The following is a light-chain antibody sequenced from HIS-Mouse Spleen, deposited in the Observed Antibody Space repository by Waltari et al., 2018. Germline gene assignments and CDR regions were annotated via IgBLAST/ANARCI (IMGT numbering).Light chain of an antibody. Sequence: QSALTQPASVSGSPGQSITISCTGTSSDVGRYNLVSCYQQHPGKAPKLMIYEGSKRHSGISNRFSGSKSDNTAYLTISGLQAEDEADYYCCSYAGSSTFVFGGGTKLTVL. CDR3: CSYAGSSTFV. J-gene: IGLJ2*01. CDR2: EGS. V-gene: IGLV2-23*03. CDR1: SSDVGRYNL.